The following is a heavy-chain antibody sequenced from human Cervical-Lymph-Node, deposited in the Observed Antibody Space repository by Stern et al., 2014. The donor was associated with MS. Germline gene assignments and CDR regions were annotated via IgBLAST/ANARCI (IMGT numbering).Heavy chain of an antibody. CDR1: GGSVSSDAYY. V-gene: IGHV4-61*08. J-gene: IGHJ4*02. CDR3: ARQVRD. Sequence: QVQLQESGPGLVKPSETLSLTCTVSGGSVSSDAYYLTWVRQPQVKGLEWIGYINYSGRSSYNPSLKSRVTMSVDTSKNQFSLRLSSVTAADTAVYFCARQVRDWGQGTLVTVSS. CDR2: INYSGRS.